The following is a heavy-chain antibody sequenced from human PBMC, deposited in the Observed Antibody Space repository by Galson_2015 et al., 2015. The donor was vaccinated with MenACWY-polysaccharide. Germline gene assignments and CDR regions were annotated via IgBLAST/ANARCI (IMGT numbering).Heavy chain of an antibody. Sequence: SLRLSCATSGFIFTNHWMSWVRQAPGKGLEWVANIRQDGFEKYHVDSVKGRFTISRDNAGNSVFPQMNSLRVEDTAVYYCAREGLVEAFENWGQGTMVTVSS. CDR2: IRQDGFEK. D-gene: IGHD2-8*02. V-gene: IGHV3-7*01. CDR1: GFIFTNHW. J-gene: IGHJ3*02. CDR3: AREGLVEAFEN.